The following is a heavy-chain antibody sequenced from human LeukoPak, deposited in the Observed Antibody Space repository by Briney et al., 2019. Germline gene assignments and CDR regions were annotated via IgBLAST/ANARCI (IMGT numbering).Heavy chain of an antibody. V-gene: IGHV3-23*01. CDR3: AKDLAGYGGLRGDAFDI. CDR1: GFTFNSYA. CDR2: ISDGGGST. D-gene: IGHD4-23*01. J-gene: IGHJ3*02. Sequence: ARGSLRLSCAASGFTFNSYALSWVRQAPGKGLEWVSAISDGGGSTYYADSVKGRFTISRDNSKNTVYLQMNSLRVEDTAVYYCAKDLAGYGGLRGDAFDIWGQGTTVIVSS.